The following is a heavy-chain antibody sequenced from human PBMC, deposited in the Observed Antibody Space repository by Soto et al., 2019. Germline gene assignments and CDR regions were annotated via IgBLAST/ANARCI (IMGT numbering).Heavy chain of an antibody. D-gene: IGHD3-9*01. Sequence: ASVKVSCKASGYTFTKYGIAWVRQAPGQGLEWMGWISPYNGNTVYAQKVEGRVTMTWDTSLNTAYMELSSLISEDTAVYYCARPPGYISDWYYFDLWGQGTLVTVSS. CDR2: ISPYNGNT. V-gene: IGHV1-8*01. CDR3: ARPPGYISDWYYFDL. CDR1: GYTFTKYG. J-gene: IGHJ4*02.